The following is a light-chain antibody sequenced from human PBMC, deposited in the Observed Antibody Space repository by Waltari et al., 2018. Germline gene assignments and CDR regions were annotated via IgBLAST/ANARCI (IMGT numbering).Light chain of an antibody. V-gene: IGKV4-1*01. CDR1: PGVLYSSNNNNY. CDR3: QQYYTTPWT. Sequence: DIVMTQSPDSLAVAPGERDTLNGKYNPGVLYSSNNNNYLAWSKHKPRQPPKILIYWASSRESGVPDRFSGSGSGTDFTLAISSLQAEDVAVYYCQQYYTTPWTFGQGTKVEI. J-gene: IGKJ1*01. CDR2: WAS.